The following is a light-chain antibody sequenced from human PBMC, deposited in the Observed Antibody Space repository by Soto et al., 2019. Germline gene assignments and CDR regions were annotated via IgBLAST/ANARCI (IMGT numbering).Light chain of an antibody. CDR3: AAWDDSLSVYV. CDR2: RNN. J-gene: IGLJ1*01. CDR1: SSNIGSNY. V-gene: IGLV1-47*01. Sequence: QSVLTQPPSASGTPGQRVTISCSGSSSNIGSNYVYWYQHLPGTAPKLLIYRNNQRPSGVPDRFSGSKSGTSASLAISGLRSEDGADYYCAAWDDSLSVYVFGTGTKVTVL.